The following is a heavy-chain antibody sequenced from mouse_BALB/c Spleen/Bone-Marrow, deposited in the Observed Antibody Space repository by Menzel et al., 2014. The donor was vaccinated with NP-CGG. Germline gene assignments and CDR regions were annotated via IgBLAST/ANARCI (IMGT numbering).Heavy chain of an antibody. CDR1: GYTFTSYW. V-gene: IGHV1-7*01. Sequence: QVQVVESGAELAKPGASVKMSCKASGYTFTSYWMHWVKQRPGQGLEWIGYIYPSTGYTEYNQKFKDKVTLTADKSSSTAYMQLSSLTSEDSAVYYCARDDYAYWGQGTLVTVSA. CDR3: ARDDYAY. CDR2: IYPSTGYT. D-gene: IGHD2-4*01. J-gene: IGHJ3*01.